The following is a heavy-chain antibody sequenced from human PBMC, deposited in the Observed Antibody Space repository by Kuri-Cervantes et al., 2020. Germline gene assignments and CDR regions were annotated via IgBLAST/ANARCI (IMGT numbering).Heavy chain of an antibody. CDR1: GFTFSSYG. J-gene: IGHJ6*02. CDR3: AKGGGITIFGVVMGGMDV. D-gene: IGHD3-3*01. Sequence: GGSLRLSCAASGFTFSSYGMHWVRQAPGKGPEWVAVISYDGSNKYYADSVKGRFTISRDNSKNTLYLQMNSLRAEDTAVYYCAKGGGITIFGVVMGGMDVWGQGTTVTVSS. V-gene: IGHV3-30*18. CDR2: ISYDGSNK.